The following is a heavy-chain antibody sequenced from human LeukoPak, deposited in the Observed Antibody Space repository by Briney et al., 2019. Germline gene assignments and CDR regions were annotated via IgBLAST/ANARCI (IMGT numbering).Heavy chain of an antibody. V-gene: IGHV3-21*01. Sequence: GRSLRLSCAASGFTFSSYSMNWVRQAPGKGLEWVSSISSSSSYIYYADSVKGRFTISRDNAKNSLYLQMNSLRAEDTAVYYCARGAPRIAAAGGSDAFDIWGQGTMVTVSS. CDR2: ISSSSSYI. D-gene: IGHD6-13*01. CDR1: GFTFSSYS. CDR3: ARGAPRIAAAGGSDAFDI. J-gene: IGHJ3*02.